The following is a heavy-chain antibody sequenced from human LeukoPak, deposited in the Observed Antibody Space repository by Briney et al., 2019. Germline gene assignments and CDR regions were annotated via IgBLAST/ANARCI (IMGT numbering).Heavy chain of an antibody. J-gene: IGHJ4*02. V-gene: IGHV3-30*02. D-gene: IGHD1-1*01. Sequence: GGSLRLSCAASGFTFSSYAMHWVRQAPGKGLEWVAFMRYDGINKYYADSVKGRFTISRDNSKNTLYLQMNSLRAEDTAVYYCASAIQGNWGQGTRVTVSS. CDR2: MRYDGINK. CDR3: ASAIQGN. CDR1: GFTFSSYA.